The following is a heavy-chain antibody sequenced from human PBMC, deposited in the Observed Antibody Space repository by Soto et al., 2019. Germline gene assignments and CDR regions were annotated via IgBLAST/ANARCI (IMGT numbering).Heavy chain of an antibody. Sequence: SETLSLTCAVYGGSFSGYYWSWIRQPPGKGLGWIGEINHSGSTNYNPSLKSRVTISVDTSKNQFSLKLSSVTAADTAVYYCARARLRYVDGFDYWGQGTLVTVSS. CDR3: ARARLRYVDGFDY. J-gene: IGHJ4*02. D-gene: IGHD3-9*01. CDR2: INHSGST. CDR1: GGSFSGYY. V-gene: IGHV4-34*01.